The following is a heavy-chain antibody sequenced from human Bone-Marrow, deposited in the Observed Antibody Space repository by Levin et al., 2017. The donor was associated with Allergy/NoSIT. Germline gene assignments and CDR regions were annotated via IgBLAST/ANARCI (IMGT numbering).Heavy chain of an antibody. CDR1: GGAISNYY. J-gene: IGHJ3*02. Sequence: PGGSLRLSCTVSGGAISNYYWSWIRQSPGTGLQWIGYVFYTGSANYNPSLKSRVTISVDSSKNQFSLKLSSLTAADTAVDYCAGGGGRRRVAFDICGQGTMVTVSS. CDR3: AGGGGRRRVAFDI. D-gene: IGHD2-15*01. V-gene: IGHV4-59*01. CDR2: VFYTGSA.